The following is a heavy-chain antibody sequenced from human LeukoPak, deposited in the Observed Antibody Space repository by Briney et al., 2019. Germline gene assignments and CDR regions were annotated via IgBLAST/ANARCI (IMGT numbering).Heavy chain of an antibody. J-gene: IGHJ4*02. Sequence: SETLSLTFTVSGGSISSYYWSWIRQPAGKGLEWIGRIYTSGSTNYNPSLKSRVTMSVDTSKNQFSLKLSSVTAADTAVYYCARGPAYSWLRSGSVCFFDFWGQGVLVTVSS. D-gene: IGHD6-19*01. CDR1: GGSISSYY. V-gene: IGHV4-4*07. CDR3: ARGPAYSWLRSGSVCFFDF. CDR2: IYTSGST.